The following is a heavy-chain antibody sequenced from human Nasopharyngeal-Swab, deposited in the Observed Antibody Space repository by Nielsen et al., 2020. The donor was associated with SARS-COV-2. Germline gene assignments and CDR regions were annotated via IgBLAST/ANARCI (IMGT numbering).Heavy chain of an antibody. CDR3: AKVASGGMDV. CDR2: ISYDGSNK. CDR1: GFTFSSYG. Sequence: GESLKISCAASGFTFSSYGMHWVRQAPGKGLEWVAVISYDGSNKYYADSVKGRFTISRDNSKNTLYLQMNSLRAEDTAVYYCAKVASGGMDVWGQGTTVAVSS. V-gene: IGHV3-30*18. J-gene: IGHJ6*02.